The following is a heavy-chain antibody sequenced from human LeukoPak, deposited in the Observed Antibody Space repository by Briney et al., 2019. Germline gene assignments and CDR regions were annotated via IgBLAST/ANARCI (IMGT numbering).Heavy chain of an antibody. CDR3: ARHSHTVTNDAFDI. D-gene: IGHD4-17*01. CDR2: IYYSGST. CDR1: GGFISSYY. Sequence: SEALSLTCTVSGGFISSYYWSWIRQPPGKGLEWIGYIYYSGSTNYNPSLKSRVTISVDTSKNQFSLKLRSVTAADTAVYYCARHSHTVTNDAFDIWGQGTMVTVSS. V-gene: IGHV4-59*01. J-gene: IGHJ3*02.